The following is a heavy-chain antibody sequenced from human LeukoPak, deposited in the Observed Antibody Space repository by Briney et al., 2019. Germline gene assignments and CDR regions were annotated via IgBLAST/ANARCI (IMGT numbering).Heavy chain of an antibody. V-gene: IGHV3-7*01. CDR2: IKQDGSEK. Sequence: GGSLRLSCAASGFTFSSYWISWVRQAPGKGLEWVANIKQDGSEKYYVDSVKGRFTISRDNAKNSLYLQMNSLRVDDTAVYYCVRANEADWGQGTLVTVSS. CDR1: GFTFSSYW. D-gene: IGHD1-1*01. J-gene: IGHJ1*01. CDR3: VRANEAD.